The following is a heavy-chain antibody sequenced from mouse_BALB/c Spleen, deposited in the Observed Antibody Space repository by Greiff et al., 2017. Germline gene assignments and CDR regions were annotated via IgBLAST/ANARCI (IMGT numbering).Heavy chain of an antibody. CDR3: ARDYRYNYAMDY. J-gene: IGHJ4*01. Sequence: DVQLVESGGDLVKPGGSLKLSCAASGFTFSSYGMSWVRQTPDKRLEWVATISSGGSYTYYPDSVKGRFTISRDNAKNTLYLQMSSLKSEDTAMYYCARDYRYNYAMDYWGQGTSVTVSS. V-gene: IGHV5-6*01. D-gene: IGHD2-14*01. CDR2: ISSGGSYT. CDR1: GFTFSSYG.